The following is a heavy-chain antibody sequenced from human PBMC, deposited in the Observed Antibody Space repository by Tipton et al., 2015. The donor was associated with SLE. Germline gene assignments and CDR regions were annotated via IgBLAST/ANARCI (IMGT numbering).Heavy chain of an antibody. D-gene: IGHD6-19*01. J-gene: IGHJ4*02. V-gene: IGHV4-4*07. CDR2: TYASGTT. Sequence: GLVKPSETLSLTCSVSGDSISNYYWSWIRQPAGRGLEWIGRTYASGTTNYNPSLKSRVTMSVDTSKNQFSLKLNSVTAADTALYYCMGRSSSGLRDFDSWGQGTLVTISS. CDR1: GDSISNYY. CDR3: MGRSSSGLRDFDS.